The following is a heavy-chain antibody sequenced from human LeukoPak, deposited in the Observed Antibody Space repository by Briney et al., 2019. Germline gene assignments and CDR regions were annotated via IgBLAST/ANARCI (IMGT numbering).Heavy chain of an antibody. Sequence: GGSLRLSCGASGFTFSIYWMSWVRQAPGKGLEWVANIKQDGSEKYYVDSVKGRFTISRDNAKNSLYLQMNSLRAEDTAVYYCARNSGTNPWGQGTLVTVSS. CDR2: IKQDGSEK. CDR3: ARNSGTNP. J-gene: IGHJ5*02. D-gene: IGHD1-26*01. V-gene: IGHV3-7*01. CDR1: GFTFSIYW.